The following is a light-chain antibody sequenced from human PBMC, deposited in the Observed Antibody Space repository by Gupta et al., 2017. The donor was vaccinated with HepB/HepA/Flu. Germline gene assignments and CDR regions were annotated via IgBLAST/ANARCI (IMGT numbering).Light chain of an antibody. CDR3: RQGTHWPGT. Sequence: DVVMTQSPLSLPVTLGQPASISCRSSQSLVYSDGNTYLNWFQQRPGRSPRRLIYKVSNRDSGVPDRFSGSGSGTDFTLKISRVEAEDVGVYYCRQGTHWPGTFGQGTKVEIK. CDR1: QSLVYSDGNTY. J-gene: IGKJ1*01. V-gene: IGKV2-30*01. CDR2: KVS.